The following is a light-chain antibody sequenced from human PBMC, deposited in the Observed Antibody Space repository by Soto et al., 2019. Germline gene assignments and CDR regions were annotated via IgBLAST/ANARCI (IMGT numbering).Light chain of an antibody. Sequence: QSALTQPASVSGSPGQSITISCTGTSSDVGGYNYVSWYQQHPGKAPKLIIYEVSNRPSGVSNRFSGSKSGNTASLTISGIQDEDEADYYCNSYTSKSTGVFGTGTKVTVL. CDR2: EVS. CDR3: NSYTSKSTGV. CDR1: SSDVGGYNY. V-gene: IGLV2-14*01. J-gene: IGLJ1*01.